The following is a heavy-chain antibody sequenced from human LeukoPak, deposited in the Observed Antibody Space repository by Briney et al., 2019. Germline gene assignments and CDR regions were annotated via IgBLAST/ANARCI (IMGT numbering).Heavy chain of an antibody. Sequence: PGGSLRLSCAASGFAFNSYSMNWVRQAPGKGLEWVSSISSSSSYIYYADSVRGRFTISRDNAKNSLYLQMNSLRAEDTAVYYCARSLDTYCTSTSCYPTVVFWGQGTLVTVSS. CDR1: GFAFNSYS. CDR3: ARSLDTYCTSTSCYPTVVF. D-gene: IGHD2-2*01. J-gene: IGHJ4*02. CDR2: ISSSSSYI. V-gene: IGHV3-21*01.